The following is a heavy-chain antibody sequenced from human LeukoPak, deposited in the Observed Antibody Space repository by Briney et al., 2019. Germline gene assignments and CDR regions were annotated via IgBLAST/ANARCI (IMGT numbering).Heavy chain of an antibody. CDR1: GGSISSGYY. V-gene: IGHV4-38-2*02. Sequence: PSETLSLTCTVSGGSISSGYYWGWIRQPPGKGLEWIGSIYHSGSTYYNPSLKSRVTISVDTSKNQFSLKLSSVTAADTAVYYCARAVYFGDYDYWGQGTLVTVSS. D-gene: IGHD4-17*01. CDR3: ARAVYFGDYDY. J-gene: IGHJ4*02. CDR2: IYHSGST.